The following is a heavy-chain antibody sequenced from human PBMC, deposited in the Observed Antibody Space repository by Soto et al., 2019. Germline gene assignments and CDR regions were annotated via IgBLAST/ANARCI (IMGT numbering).Heavy chain of an antibody. CDR3: ARTHSGSYYSVFNY. J-gene: IGHJ4*02. D-gene: IGHD1-26*01. Sequence: SETLSLTCVVSNFSISSGYYCGWIRQSPGKGLEWITSIYRSGTTSYNPSLKSRVTISVDPSKNQFSLMLTAVTAADTAVYYCARTHSGSYYSVFNYWGRGSLVTVSS. V-gene: IGHV4-38-2*01. CDR2: IYRSGTT. CDR1: NFSISSGYY.